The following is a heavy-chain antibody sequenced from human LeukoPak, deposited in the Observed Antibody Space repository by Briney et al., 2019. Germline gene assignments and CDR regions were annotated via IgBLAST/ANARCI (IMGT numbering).Heavy chain of an antibody. J-gene: IGHJ4*02. CDR2: IKSKTDGGTT. Sequence: GGSLRLSCAASGFTFSNTWMSWVRQAPGKGLVWVGRIKSKTDGGTTDYAAPVKGRLTISRDDSKNTLYLQMSSLKIEDTAVYYCATAPNSGNYCRPDYWGQGTLVTVSS. CDR1: GFTFSNTW. D-gene: IGHD1-26*01. CDR3: ATAPNSGNYCRPDY. V-gene: IGHV3-15*01.